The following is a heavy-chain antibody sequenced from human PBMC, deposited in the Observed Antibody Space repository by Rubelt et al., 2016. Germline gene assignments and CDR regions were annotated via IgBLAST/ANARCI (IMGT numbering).Heavy chain of an antibody. CDR2: ISAYDVNK. V-gene: IGHV1-18*01. D-gene: IGHD5-12*01. CDR1: GYTFTSYG. Sequence: QVQLVQSGAEEKKPGASVKVSCKDSGYTFTSYGISWVRQDPGQGLEWMGWISAYDVNKNYAQKLQVSVTMTTDTATRPANMELRSLRSDDTAVYYCARDPTTRFTSTGWFDPWGQGTLVTVSS. CDR3: ARDPTTRFTSTGWFDP. J-gene: IGHJ5*02.